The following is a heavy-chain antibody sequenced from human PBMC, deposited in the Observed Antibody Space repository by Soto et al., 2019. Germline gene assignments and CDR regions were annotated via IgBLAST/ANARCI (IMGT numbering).Heavy chain of an antibody. CDR3: ARELYSYGSTLFHY. Sequence: QVQLQESGPGLVKPSQTLSLTCTVSGGSISSGGYYWSWIRQHPGKGLEWIGYLYYGGSTYYNQSLRSRVNISVHSSKHQYPMKLSSVTAADTAVYYCARELYSYGSTLFHYWGQGTLVTVSS. V-gene: IGHV4-31*03. CDR2: LYYGGST. CDR1: GGSISSGGYY. J-gene: IGHJ4*02. D-gene: IGHD5-18*01.